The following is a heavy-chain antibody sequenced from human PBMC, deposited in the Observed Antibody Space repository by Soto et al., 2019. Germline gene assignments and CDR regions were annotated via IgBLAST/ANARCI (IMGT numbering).Heavy chain of an antibody. D-gene: IGHD2-2*01. CDR3: GVVPAAIPMDV. Sequence: EVQLVESGGGLVKPGGSLRLSCAASGFTFSNAWMNWVRQAPGKGLAWVGRIKSKTDGGTTDYAAPVKGRFTISRDDSEHTLYLQMNSLKTEDAAVSYCGVVPAAIPMDVWCQETTVTVSS. CDR2: IKSKTDGGTT. V-gene: IGHV3-15*07. CDR1: GFTFSNAW. J-gene: IGHJ6*02.